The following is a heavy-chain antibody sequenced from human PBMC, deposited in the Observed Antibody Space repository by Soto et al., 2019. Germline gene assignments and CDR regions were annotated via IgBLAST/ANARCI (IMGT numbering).Heavy chain of an antibody. V-gene: IGHV4-59*01. CDR2: IYHSGST. CDR3: TRDPGGGGGIKGPGNYYGMGV. CDR1: GGSISSYY. J-gene: IGHJ6*01. Sequence: TLSLTCTVSGGSISSYYWSSIRQPPGKGLEWNGYIYHSGSTNYNPSHKSRDTISVDTSKNQLSLKLSAVTAADTAVYDCTRDPGGGGGIKGPGNYYGMGVWGQGTTVT. D-gene: IGHD3-10*01.